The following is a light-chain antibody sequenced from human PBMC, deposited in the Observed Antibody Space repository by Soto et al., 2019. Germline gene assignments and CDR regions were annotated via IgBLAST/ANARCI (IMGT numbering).Light chain of an antibody. Sequence: DVQMTQSPSSLSASIGNRVTITCRASQSIIRDLNWYQQKSGKAPKFLIYAASSLQNGVPSRFSGRGSGTDFTLTISSLKPEDSATYFCQQSYSTPPWTFGQGTKV. J-gene: IGKJ1*01. CDR1: QSIIRD. CDR2: AAS. CDR3: QQSYSTPPWT. V-gene: IGKV1-39*01.